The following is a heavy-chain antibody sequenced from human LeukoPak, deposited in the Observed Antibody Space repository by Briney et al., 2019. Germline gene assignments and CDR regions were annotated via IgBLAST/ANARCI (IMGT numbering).Heavy chain of an antibody. Sequence: GGSLRLSCAASGFTFSSYVMNWVRQAPGKALEWVSSISDNGVTRYYADSVKGRFTISRDNSDNTVYLQMNSLRAEDTAIYYCAKAPAPYYYYYGMDVWGQGTAVTVSS. V-gene: IGHV3-23*01. CDR3: AKAPAPYYYYYGMDV. J-gene: IGHJ6*02. CDR1: GFTFSSYV. CDR2: ISDNGVTR.